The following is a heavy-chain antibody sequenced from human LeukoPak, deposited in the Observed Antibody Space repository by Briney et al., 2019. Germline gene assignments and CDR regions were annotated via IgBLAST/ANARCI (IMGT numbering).Heavy chain of an antibody. CDR3: ARALNPLTGTYYFDY. D-gene: IGHD4/OR15-4a*01. Sequence: SETLSLTCSVSGASINSHYWTWIRQPAGRGLEWIGRIYISGSTNYSPSLKSRVTMSVDTSKNQFSLNLISVTAADTAVYYCARALNPLTGTYYFDYWGQGTLVTVSS. CDR2: IYISGST. V-gene: IGHV4-4*07. CDR1: GASINSHY. J-gene: IGHJ4*02.